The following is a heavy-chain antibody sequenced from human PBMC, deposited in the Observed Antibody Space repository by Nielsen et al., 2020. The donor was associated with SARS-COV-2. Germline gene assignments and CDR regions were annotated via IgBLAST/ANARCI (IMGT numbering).Heavy chain of an antibody. J-gene: IGHJ6*02. CDR2: IWYGGGNK. D-gene: IGHD1-1*01. V-gene: IGHV3-33*01. CDR1: GFTFSSYG. Sequence: GESLKISCAASGFTFSSYGMHWVRQAPGKGLEWVAVIWYGGGNKYYADSVKGRFTISRDNSKNTLYLQMNSMRAEDTAVYYCAREEGTNPGDVWGQGTTVTVSS. CDR3: AREEGTNPGDV.